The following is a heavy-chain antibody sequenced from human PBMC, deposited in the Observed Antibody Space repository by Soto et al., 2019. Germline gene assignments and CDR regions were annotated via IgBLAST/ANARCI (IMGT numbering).Heavy chain of an antibody. J-gene: IGHJ4*02. Sequence: VGSLRLSCTASGFTFSNYQMTWVRQAPGKGLEWVSYISTSGDFVNYADSVKGRFTISRDNAQNSVYLQMNSLRAEDTALYYCAGYYFDNAGYYPAFDYWGQGTQVTVSS. D-gene: IGHD3-9*01. CDR1: GFTFSNYQ. V-gene: IGHV3-48*03. CDR2: ISTSGDFV. CDR3: AGYYFDNAGYYPAFDY.